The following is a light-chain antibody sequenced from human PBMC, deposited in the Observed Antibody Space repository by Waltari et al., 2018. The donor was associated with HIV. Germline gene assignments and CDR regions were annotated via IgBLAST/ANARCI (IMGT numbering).Light chain of an antibody. CDR2: AAS. Sequence: ITCRASQSISRSLNWYQQKPGQAPKLLIYAASSLHGGVPSRFTASGSWTDFTLIISSLQPEDSATYYCQQTYNTPHTFGQGTKLEIK. CDR3: QQTYNTPHT. CDR1: QSISRS. V-gene: IGKV1-39*01. J-gene: IGKJ2*01.